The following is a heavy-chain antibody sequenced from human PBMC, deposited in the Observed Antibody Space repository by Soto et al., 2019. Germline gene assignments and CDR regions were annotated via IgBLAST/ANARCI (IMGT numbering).Heavy chain of an antibody. Sequence: HPGGCLRLSCAASGFPFSSYGMHWVRQAPGKGLEWVAVIWYDGSNKYYADSVKGRFTISRDNSKNTLYLQMNSLRAEDTAVYYCARDQGGGDYAVDYWGQGTLVTVSS. D-gene: IGHD4-17*01. CDR2: IWYDGSNK. CDR3: ARDQGGGDYAVDY. V-gene: IGHV3-33*01. CDR1: GFPFSSYG. J-gene: IGHJ4*02.